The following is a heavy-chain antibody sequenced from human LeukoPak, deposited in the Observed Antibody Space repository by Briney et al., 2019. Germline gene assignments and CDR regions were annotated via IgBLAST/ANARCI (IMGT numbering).Heavy chain of an antibody. CDR1: GYTFSSSY. Sequence: GASVKVSCKASGYTFSSSYLHWVRQAPGQGLEWMGIITPSGGSTTYAQRFQGRVTMTRDTSTSTVHMELSSLRSEDTAVYFCGRAVTHFDYWGQGTLVTVSS. V-gene: IGHV1-46*01. CDR3: GRAVTHFDY. CDR2: ITPSGGST. J-gene: IGHJ4*02. D-gene: IGHD5-18*01.